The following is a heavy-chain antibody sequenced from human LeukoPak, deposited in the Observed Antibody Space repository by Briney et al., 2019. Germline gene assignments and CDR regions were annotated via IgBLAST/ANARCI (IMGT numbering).Heavy chain of an antibody. CDR1: GFTFSSYG. Sequence: GGSLRLSCAASGFTFSSYGMHWVRQAPGKGLEWVAFIRYDGSNKYYADSVKGRFTISRDNSKNTLYLQMNSLRAEDTAVYYCARTGIVGATSEPFDYWGQGTLVTVSS. CDR2: IRYDGSNK. CDR3: ARTGIVGATSEPFDY. D-gene: IGHD1-26*01. J-gene: IGHJ4*02. V-gene: IGHV3-30*02.